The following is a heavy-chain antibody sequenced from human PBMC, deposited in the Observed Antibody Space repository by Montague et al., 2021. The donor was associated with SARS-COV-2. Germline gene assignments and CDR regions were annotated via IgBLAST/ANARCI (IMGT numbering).Heavy chain of an antibody. V-gene: IGHV4-34*01. D-gene: IGHD3-10*01. CDR1: GGSFSDYY. CDR2: VSHSGKT. CDR3: ARGQRSGAWRGGRRVYYYFVDV. J-gene: IGHJ6*02. Sequence: SETLSLTCAVFGGSFSDYYWSWIRQSPGKGLEWIGKVSHSGKTXXXPSXXXRGSISLDTSKRQFFLNLDSLTAADTAVFYCARGQRSGAWRGGRRVYYYFVDVWGQGTTVTVSS.